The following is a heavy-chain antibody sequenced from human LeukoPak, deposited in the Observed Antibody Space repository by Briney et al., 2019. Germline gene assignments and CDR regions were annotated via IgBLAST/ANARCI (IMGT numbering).Heavy chain of an antibody. J-gene: IGHJ4*02. D-gene: IGHD6-13*01. V-gene: IGHV3-48*01. CDR2: IHSTSSPI. Sequence: GGSLRLSCAASGSTFSSFSMTWVRQAPGKGLEWISYIHSTSSPIYHADSVKGRFTVSRDSAKNSLYLQMNSLTAEDTAVYYCGRGGSTGSWFNYWGQGTLVTVSS. CDR1: GSTFSSFS. CDR3: GRGGSTGSWFNY.